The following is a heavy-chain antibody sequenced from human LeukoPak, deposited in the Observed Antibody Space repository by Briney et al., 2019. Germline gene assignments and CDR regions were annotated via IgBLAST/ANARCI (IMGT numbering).Heavy chain of an antibody. Sequence: PSQTLSLTCTVSGGSISSDNYFWSWIRQPAGKGLEWIGRIYTSGSTNYNPSLKSRVTISVDTSKNQFFLTLNSVTAADTAVYFCARDLSGGVGPYYWGQGTLVTVSS. CDR1: GGSISSDNYF. CDR3: ARDLSGGVGPYY. V-gene: IGHV4-61*02. J-gene: IGHJ4*02. D-gene: IGHD1-26*01. CDR2: IYTSGST.